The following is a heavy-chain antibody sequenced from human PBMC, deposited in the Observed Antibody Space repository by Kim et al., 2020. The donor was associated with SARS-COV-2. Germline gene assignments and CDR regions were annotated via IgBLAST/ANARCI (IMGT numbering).Heavy chain of an antibody. J-gene: IGHJ5*02. D-gene: IGHD2-15*01. Sequence: ASVKVSCKVSGYTLTELSMHWVRQALGKGLEWMGGFDPEDGETIYAQKFQGRVTMTEDTSTDTAYMELSSLRSEDTAVYYCATGRVARPPAWFDPWGQGTLVTVSS. CDR2: FDPEDGET. V-gene: IGHV1-24*01. CDR1: GYTLTELS. CDR3: ATGRVARPPAWFDP.